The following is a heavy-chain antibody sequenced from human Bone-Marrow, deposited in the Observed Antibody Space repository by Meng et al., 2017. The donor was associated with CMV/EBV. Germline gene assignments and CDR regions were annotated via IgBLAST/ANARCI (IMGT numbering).Heavy chain of an antibody. CDR1: GFTVSSNY. D-gene: IGHD3-3*01. V-gene: IGHV3-66*02. J-gene: IGHJ6*02. CDR2: IYSGGST. CDR3: ARPFWSGYYQPYYYGMDF. Sequence: GGSLRLSCAASGFTVSSNYMSWVRQAPGKGLEWVSVIYSGGSTYYADSVKGRFTISRDNSKNTLYLQMNTLRPEDTAVYYCARPFWSGYYQPYYYGMDFWGQGTTVTVSS.